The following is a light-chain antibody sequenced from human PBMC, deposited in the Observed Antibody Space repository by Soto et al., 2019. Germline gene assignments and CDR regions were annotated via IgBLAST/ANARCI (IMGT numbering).Light chain of an antibody. CDR1: TTDVGSYYL. V-gene: IGLV2-23*01. Sequence: QSALTQPASLSGSPGQSVTISCTGTTTDVGSYYLVSWYQQHPGKAPKLMIYEGSKRPSGVSNRFSGSKSGNTASLTISGLQAEDEADYYCCSHAATITVVFGGGTKLTVL. CDR3: CSHAATITVV. J-gene: IGLJ2*01. CDR2: EGS.